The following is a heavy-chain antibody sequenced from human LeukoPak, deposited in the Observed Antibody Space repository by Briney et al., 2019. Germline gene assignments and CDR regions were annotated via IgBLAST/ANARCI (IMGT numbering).Heavy chain of an antibody. CDR2: ISSSGSTI. J-gene: IGHJ5*02. D-gene: IGHD6-19*01. CDR1: GFTFSSYA. V-gene: IGHV3-48*04. Sequence: GGSLRLSCAASGFTFSSYAMSWVRQAPGKGLEWVSYISSSGSTIYYADSVKGRFTISRDNAKNSLYLQMNSLRAEDTAVYYCARDCSIVVAKGWFDPWGQGTLVTVSS. CDR3: ARDCSIVVAKGWFDP.